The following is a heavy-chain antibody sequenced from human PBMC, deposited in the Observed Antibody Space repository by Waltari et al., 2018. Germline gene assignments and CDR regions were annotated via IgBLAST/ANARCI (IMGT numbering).Heavy chain of an antibody. CDR2: IGDSGRSK. J-gene: IGHJ5*01. CDR3: AMMTRATMFDS. D-gene: IGHD4-17*01. Sequence: EVQLVESGGGLVQPGGSLRLSCAASGFTFSSYEMNWVRQAPGKGLEWISSIGDSGRSKNYEDSVRGRFTISRDNAKNSLYLQMSSLRVEDTAIYYCAMMTRATMFDSWGQGTLVTVSS. V-gene: IGHV3-48*03. CDR1: GFTFSSYE.